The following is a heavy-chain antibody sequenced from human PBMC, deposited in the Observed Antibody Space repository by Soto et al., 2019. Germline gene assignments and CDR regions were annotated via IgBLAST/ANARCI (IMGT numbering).Heavy chain of an antibody. D-gene: IGHD1-1*01. V-gene: IGHV4-39*01. J-gene: IGHJ1*01. CDR3: ARPMGTGLKDFQH. CDR1: GGSISSSSYY. Sequence: QLQLQESGPGLVKPSETLSLTCTVSGGSISSSSYYWGWIRKPPGKRLEWIGSIHYSWRTYYTPSLKSRVTISVDTYHNQFYLQQSSVTATDPPVYYCARPMGTGLKDFQHWGQGTLVTVSS. CDR2: IHYSWRT.